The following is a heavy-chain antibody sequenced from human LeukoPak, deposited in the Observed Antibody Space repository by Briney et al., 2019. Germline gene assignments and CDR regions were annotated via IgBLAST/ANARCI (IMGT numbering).Heavy chain of an antibody. J-gene: IGHJ4*02. CDR1: GGSISSSNYY. CDR3: ARNFSSGWFDY. CDR2: IYYSGST. D-gene: IGHD6-19*01. V-gene: IGHV4-39*07. Sequence: PSETLSLTCTVSGGSISSSNYYWGWIRQPPGKGLKWIGSIYYSGSTSYNPSLKSRVTISVDTSKNQFSLKLSSVTAADTAVYYCARNFSSGWFDYWGQGTLVTVSS.